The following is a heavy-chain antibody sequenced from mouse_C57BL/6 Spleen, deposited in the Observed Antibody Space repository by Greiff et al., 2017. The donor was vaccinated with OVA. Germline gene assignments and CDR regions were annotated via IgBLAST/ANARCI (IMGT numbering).Heavy chain of an antibody. CDR2: INPGSGGT. J-gene: IGHJ2*01. V-gene: IGHV1-54*01. Sequence: LVESGAELVRPGTSVKVSCKASGYAFTNYLIEWVKQRPGQGLEWIGVINPGSGGTNYNEKFKGKATLTADKSSSTAYMQLSSLTSEDSAVYFCAREETAQALLDDWGQGTTLTVSS. CDR1: GYAFTNYL. D-gene: IGHD3-2*02. CDR3: AREETAQALLDD.